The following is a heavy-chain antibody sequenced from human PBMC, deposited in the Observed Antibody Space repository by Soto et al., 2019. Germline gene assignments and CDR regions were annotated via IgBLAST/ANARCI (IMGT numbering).Heavy chain of an antibody. CDR2: IWYDGSNK. CDR1: GFTFSSYG. CDR3: ARDRIPWGSSTSCQDY. D-gene: IGHD2-2*01. J-gene: IGHJ4*02. V-gene: IGHV3-33*01. Sequence: QVQLVESGGGVVQPGRSLRLSCAASGFTFSSYGMHWVRQAPGKVLEWVAVIWYDGSNKYYADSVKGRFTISRDNSKNTLYLQMNSLRAEDTAVYYCARDRIPWGSSTSCQDYWGQGTLVTVSS.